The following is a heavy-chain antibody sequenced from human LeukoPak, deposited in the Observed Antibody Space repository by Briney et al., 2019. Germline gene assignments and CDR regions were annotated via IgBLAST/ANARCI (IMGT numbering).Heavy chain of an antibody. D-gene: IGHD2-21*02. J-gene: IGHJ4*02. Sequence: PGRSLRLSCGASGFTFSSYAMHWVRQAPGKGLEWVAIISYDGSNKFYADSVKGRFTISRDNSKNTLYLQMNSLGPEDTAMYYCAKVAKGNIVVVTALDYWGQGTLVTVSS. V-gene: IGHV3-30*18. CDR1: GFTFSSYA. CDR2: ISYDGSNK. CDR3: AKVAKGNIVVVTALDY.